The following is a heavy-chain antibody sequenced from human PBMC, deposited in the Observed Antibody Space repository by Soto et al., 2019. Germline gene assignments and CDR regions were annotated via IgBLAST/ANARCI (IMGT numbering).Heavy chain of an antibody. J-gene: IGHJ4*02. CDR3: AKRHLTAAGFDY. D-gene: IGHD6-13*01. CDR2: ITGSGGGT. Sequence: GGSLRLSCAASGFTFSNYAMTWVRQAPGKGLEWVSVITGSGGGTYFVDSVKGRFTISRDNSKNTVYLQMNSLRAEDTAVYYCAKRHLTAAGFDYWRQGTLVTVSS. CDR1: GFTFSNYA. V-gene: IGHV3-23*01.